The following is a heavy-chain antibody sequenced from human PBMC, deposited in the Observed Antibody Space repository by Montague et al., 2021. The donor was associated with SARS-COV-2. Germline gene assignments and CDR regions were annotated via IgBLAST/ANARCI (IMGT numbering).Heavy chain of an antibody. CDR1: GDSVSSNLAT. CDR2: TYYRSKWYN. CDR3: ARIPVGSKYYFDF. D-gene: IGHD2-2*01. Sequence: CAISGDSVSSNLATWNWIRQSPSRGPEWLGRTYYRSKWYNDCAESVKSRITIDPDTSKHQFSLHLNSVTPEDTAVYYCARIPVGSKYYFDFWGQGTLVTVSS. V-gene: IGHV6-1*01. J-gene: IGHJ4*02.